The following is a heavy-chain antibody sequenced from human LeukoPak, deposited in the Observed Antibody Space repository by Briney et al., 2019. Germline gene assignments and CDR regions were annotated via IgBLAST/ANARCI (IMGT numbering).Heavy chain of an antibody. CDR3: ARETARGYSGYDPFDY. J-gene: IGHJ4*02. V-gene: IGHV3-7*01. D-gene: IGHD5-12*01. CDR1: GFTFSSYW. CDR2: IKQDGSEK. Sequence: PGGSLRLSCAASGFTFSSYWMSWVRQAPGKGLEWVANIKQDGSEKYYVDSVKGRFTISKDNAKNSLYLQMNSLRAEDTAVYYCARETARGYSGYDPFDYWGQGTLVTVSS.